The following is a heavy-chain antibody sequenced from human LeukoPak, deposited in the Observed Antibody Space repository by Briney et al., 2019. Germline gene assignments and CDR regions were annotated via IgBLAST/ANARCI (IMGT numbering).Heavy chain of an antibody. CDR3: ARVFGSSWYRWFDP. CDR1: GGSFSGYY. V-gene: IGHV4-34*01. Sequence: PSETLSLTCAVYGGSFSGYYWSWIRQPPGKGLEWIGEINHSGSTNYNPSLKSRVTISVDTSKNQFSLKLSSVTAADTAVYYCARVFGSSWYRWFDPWGQGTLVTVSS. CDR2: INHSGST. D-gene: IGHD6-13*01. J-gene: IGHJ5*02.